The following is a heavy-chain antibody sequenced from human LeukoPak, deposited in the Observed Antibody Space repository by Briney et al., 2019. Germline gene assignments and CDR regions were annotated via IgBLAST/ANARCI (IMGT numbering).Heavy chain of an antibody. CDR1: GGSISSYY. J-gene: IGHJ3*02. D-gene: IGHD3-10*01. Sequence: PSETLSLTCTVSGGSISSYYWSWIRQPPGKGLEWIGYIYYSGSTNYNPSLKSRVTISVDTSKNQFSLKLSSVTAADTAVYYCARVWYGDFAAFDIWGQGTMVTVSS. V-gene: IGHV4-59*01. CDR3: ARVWYGDFAAFDI. CDR2: IYYSGST.